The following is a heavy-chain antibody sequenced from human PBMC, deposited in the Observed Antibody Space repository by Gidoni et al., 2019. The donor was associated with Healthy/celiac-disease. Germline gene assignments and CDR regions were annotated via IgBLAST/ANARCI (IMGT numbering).Heavy chain of an antibody. CDR2: ISWNSGSI. Sequence: EVQLVESGGGLVQPGRSLRLSCAASGFTFDDYAMHWVRQAPGKGLEWVSGISWNSGSIGYADSVKGRFTISRDNAKNSLYLQMNSLRAEDTALYYCAKDNGNIFSHADFWGQGTLVTVSS. D-gene: IGHD2-21*01. CDR3: AKDNGNIFSHADF. CDR1: GFTFDDYA. J-gene: IGHJ4*02. V-gene: IGHV3-9*01.